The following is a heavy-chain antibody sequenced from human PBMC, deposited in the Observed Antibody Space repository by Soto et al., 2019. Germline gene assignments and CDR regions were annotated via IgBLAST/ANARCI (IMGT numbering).Heavy chain of an antibody. Sequence: GGSLRLSCTASGFTFGDYAMSWFRQAPGKGLEWVGFIRSKAYGGTTEYAASVKGRFTISRDDSKSIAYLQMNSLKTEDTAVYYCTRPLYCCSSNCGPSDYWAQGTLVTVSS. J-gene: IGHJ4*02. D-gene: IGHD2-2*01. CDR3: TRPLYCCSSNCGPSDY. CDR1: GFTFGDYA. V-gene: IGHV3-49*03. CDR2: IRSKAYGGTT.